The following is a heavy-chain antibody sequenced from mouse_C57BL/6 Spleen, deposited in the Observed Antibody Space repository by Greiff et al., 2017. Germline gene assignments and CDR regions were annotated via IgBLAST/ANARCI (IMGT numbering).Heavy chain of an antibody. CDR1: GYSFTSYY. V-gene: IGHV1-66*01. Sequence: QVQLQQPGPELVKPGASVKISCKASGYSFTSYYIHWVKQRPGQGLEWIGWIYPGSGNTKYNEKFKGKATLTADTSSSTAYMQLSSLTSEDSAVYYCARGCYGNPAPYWYFDVWGTGTTVTVSS. J-gene: IGHJ1*03. CDR3: ARGCYGNPAPYWYFDV. D-gene: IGHD2-1*01. CDR2: IYPGSGNT.